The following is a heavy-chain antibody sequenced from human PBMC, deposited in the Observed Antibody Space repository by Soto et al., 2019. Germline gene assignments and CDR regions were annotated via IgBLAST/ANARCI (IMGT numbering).Heavy chain of an antibody. J-gene: IGHJ4*02. CDR3: ARGPAIYSSGGSCYPIDY. CDR2: INPNSGGT. V-gene: IGHV1-2*02. D-gene: IGHD2-15*01. CDR1: GYTFTGYY. Sequence: ASVKVSCKASGYTFTGYYMHWVRQAPGQGLEWMGWINPNSGGTNYAQKFQGRVTMTRDTSISTAYMELSRLRSDDTAVYYCARGPAIYSSGGSCYPIDYWGQGTLVTVSS.